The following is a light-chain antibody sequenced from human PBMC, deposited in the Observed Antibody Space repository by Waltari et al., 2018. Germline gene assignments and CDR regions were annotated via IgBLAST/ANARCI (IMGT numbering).Light chain of an antibody. J-gene: IGLJ3*02. CDR3: QTGGHGTGV. CDR1: SGHSSNV. CDR2: VNSDGSN. V-gene: IGLV4-69*01. Sequence: QLVLTQSPSASASLGASVKLTCTLSSGHSSNVIACLQQQPEKGPRYLMKVNSDGSNSKGDEIPDRFSGSSSGAERYLTISSLQSEDEADYYCQTGGHGTGVFGGGTKLTVL.